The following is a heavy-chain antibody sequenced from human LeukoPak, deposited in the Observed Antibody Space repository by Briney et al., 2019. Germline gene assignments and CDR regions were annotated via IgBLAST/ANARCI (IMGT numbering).Heavy chain of an antibody. D-gene: IGHD3-22*01. Sequence: GGSLRLSCAASGFILSSYWMSWVRQAPGKGLEWVANIKQDGSEKYYVDSVKGRFTISRDNAKNSLYLQMNSLRAEDTAVYYCARVTMIVVVDAFDIWGQGTMVTVSS. V-gene: IGHV3-7*01. CDR3: ARVTMIVVVDAFDI. CDR2: IKQDGSEK. CDR1: GFILSSYW. J-gene: IGHJ3*02.